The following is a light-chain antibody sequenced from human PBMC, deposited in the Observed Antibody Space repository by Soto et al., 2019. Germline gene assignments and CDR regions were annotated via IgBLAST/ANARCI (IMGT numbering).Light chain of an antibody. CDR2: GAS. V-gene: IGKV3-15*01. CDR3: PEYNTWPTP. J-gene: IGKJ1*01. CDR1: QSVSSN. Sequence: EIVMTQSPAALCVSPWERATLSCRASQSVSSNLAWYQQKPGQAPRLLIYGASTRATGIPARFSGSGSGTEFPPTPSTLHFEVFAFCYCPEYNTWPTPFGKGTK.